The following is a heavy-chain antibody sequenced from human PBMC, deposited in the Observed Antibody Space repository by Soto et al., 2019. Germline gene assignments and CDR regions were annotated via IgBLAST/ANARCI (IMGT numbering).Heavy chain of an antibody. CDR3: IKDIVSYCGRGVRCYAHFHS. J-gene: IGHJ4*02. Sequence: SLRLSCSTSGFVFGDFAMHWVRLVPGKGLEWVSGISWNGEIKDYDDSVKGRFTISRDDAKKSLYLQMNSLRREDTAIYYCIKDIVSYCGRGVRCYAHFHSWGQGALVTSPQ. D-gene: IGHD2-21*01. CDR2: ISWNGEIK. V-gene: IGHV3-9*01. CDR1: GFVFGDFA.